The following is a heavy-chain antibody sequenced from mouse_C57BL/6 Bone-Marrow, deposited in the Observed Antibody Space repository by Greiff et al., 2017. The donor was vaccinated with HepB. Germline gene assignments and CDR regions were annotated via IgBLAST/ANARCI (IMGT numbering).Heavy chain of an antibody. CDR1: GYTFTSYW. D-gene: IGHD2-4*01. Sequence: QVQLKQPGAELVRPGSSVKLSCKASGYTFTSYWMHWVKQRPIQGLEWIGNIDPSDSETHYNQKFKDKATLTVDKSSSTAYMQLSSLTYEDSAVYYCARWGWLLAPYDYDGLWCHYYFDYWGQGTTLTVSS. CDR3: ARWGWLLAPYDYDGLWCHYYFDY. CDR2: IDPSDSET. J-gene: IGHJ2*01. V-gene: IGHV1-52*01.